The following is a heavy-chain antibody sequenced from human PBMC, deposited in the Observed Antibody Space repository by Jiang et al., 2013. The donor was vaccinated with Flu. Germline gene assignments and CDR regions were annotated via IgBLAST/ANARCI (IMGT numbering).Heavy chain of an antibody. V-gene: IGHV5-51*01. CDR2: IYPDDSDT. D-gene: IGHD1-26*01. CDR3: ARHVSGSGSYRGYGMDV. Sequence: EVKKPGESLRISCKGSGYTFTNYWIAWVRQMPGKGLEWMGFIYPDDSDTRYSPPFQGHVTISADKSISTAYLQWSSLKASDTAMYYCARHVSGSGSYRGYGMDVWGQGTTVTVSS. CDR1: GYTFTNYW. J-gene: IGHJ6*02.